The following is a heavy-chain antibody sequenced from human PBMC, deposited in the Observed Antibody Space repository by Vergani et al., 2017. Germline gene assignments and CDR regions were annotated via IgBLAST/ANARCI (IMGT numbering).Heavy chain of an antibody. V-gene: IGHV4-4*09. D-gene: IGHD3-22*01. CDR1: GVSVTDYN. CDR3: ARMGGYDEGDAFRIGYFDS. Sequence: QVQLQESGPGLVKPSETLSLTCHVFGVSVTDYNCNWIRQAPGKGLEWIGSLSTTGGATHASHNPSLKSRVSISVDTSKSQFSLKLNSVTAADTAMYYCARMGGYDEGDAFRIGYFDSWGPGILVTVSS. J-gene: IGHJ4*02. CDR2: LSTTGGA.